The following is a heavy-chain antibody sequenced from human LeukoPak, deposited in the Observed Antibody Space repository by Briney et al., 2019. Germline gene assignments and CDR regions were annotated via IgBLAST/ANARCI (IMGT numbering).Heavy chain of an antibody. V-gene: IGHV4-59*12. D-gene: IGHD3-3*01. CDR1: GGSISSYY. CDR2: IYYSGST. J-gene: IGHJ3*02. Sequence: SETLSLTCTVSGGSISSYYWSWIRQPPGKGLEWIGYIYYSGSTNYNPSLKSRVTISVDTSKNQFSLKLSSVTAADTAVYYCARDPVLRFLEWLPGNHDAFDIWGQGTMVTVSS. CDR3: ARDPVLRFLEWLPGNHDAFDI.